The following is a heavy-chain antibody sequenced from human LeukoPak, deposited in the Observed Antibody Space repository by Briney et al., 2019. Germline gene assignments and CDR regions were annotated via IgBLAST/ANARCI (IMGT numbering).Heavy chain of an antibody. CDR2: ITGGGFST. CDR1: GFTFSSYA. J-gene: IGHJ5*02. V-gene: IGHV3-23*01. D-gene: IGHD3-22*01. Sequence: GGSLRLSCAASGFTFSSYAMTWVRQAPGKGLQWVSAITGGGFSTFYADSVEGRFTISRDNAKNTLNLQMNSLRAEDTAVYYCARDLGQYYDTSDNWFDPWGQGTLVTVSS. CDR3: ARDLGQYYDTSDNWFDP.